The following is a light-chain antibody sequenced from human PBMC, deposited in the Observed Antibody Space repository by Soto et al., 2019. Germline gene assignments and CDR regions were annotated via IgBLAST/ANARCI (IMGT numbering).Light chain of an antibody. Sequence: DIVMTQSPDSLAVSLGERATINCRTSQTVLYSSNNLNYLAWYQQKPGQPPKLLIYWASTRESGVPDRFSGSGSETDFTLTISSLQAEDVAVYYCQQYYTTPSITFGQGTRLEIK. CDR2: WAS. J-gene: IGKJ5*01. CDR1: QTVLYSSNNLNY. CDR3: QQYYTTPSIT. V-gene: IGKV4-1*01.